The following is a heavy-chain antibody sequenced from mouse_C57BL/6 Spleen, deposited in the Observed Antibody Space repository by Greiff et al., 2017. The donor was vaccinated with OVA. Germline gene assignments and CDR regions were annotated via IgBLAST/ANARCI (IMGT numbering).Heavy chain of an antibody. CDR1: GFSLTSYG. D-gene: IGHD1-1*01. V-gene: IGHV2-5*01. J-gene: IGHJ4*01. CDR3: AKTTVVARYAMDY. CDR2: IWRGGST. Sequence: VKVVESGPGLVQPSQSLSITCTVSGFSLTSYGVHWVRQSPGKGLEWLGVIWRGGSTDYNAAFMSRLSITKDNSKSQVFFKMNSLQADDTAIYYCAKTTVVARYAMDYWGQGTSVTVSS.